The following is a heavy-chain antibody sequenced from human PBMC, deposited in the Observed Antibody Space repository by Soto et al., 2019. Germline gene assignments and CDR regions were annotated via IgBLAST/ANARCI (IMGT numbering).Heavy chain of an antibody. V-gene: IGHV3-23*01. D-gene: IGHD3-16*01. Sequence: EVQLLESGGGLVQPGGSLRLSCAASGFRFSTFEMSCVLQAPGRGLEWVSFISDDSSRTYYADAVKGRFTISRDNSKYTLYLQMNSLTAGETAVDACVKGGWLDFWGQGTLVTVSS. CDR3: VKGGWLDF. J-gene: IGHJ5*01. CDR2: ISDDSSRT. CDR1: GFRFSTFE.